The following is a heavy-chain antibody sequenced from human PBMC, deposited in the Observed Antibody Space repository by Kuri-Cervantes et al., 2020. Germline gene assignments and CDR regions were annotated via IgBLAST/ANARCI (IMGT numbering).Heavy chain of an antibody. D-gene: IGHD3-10*01. CDR2: MNPNSCNT. V-gene: IGHV1-8*01. CDR3: ARSFRGVHYYYYYGMDV. CDR1: GYTFTSYD. J-gene: IGHJ6*02. Sequence: ASVQVSCKASGYTFTSYDINWVRHATGQGLEWMGWMNPNSCNTGYAQKFQGRATMTRNTSISKAYMELSSLRSEDTAVYYCARSFRGVHYYYYYGMDVWGQGTTVTVSS.